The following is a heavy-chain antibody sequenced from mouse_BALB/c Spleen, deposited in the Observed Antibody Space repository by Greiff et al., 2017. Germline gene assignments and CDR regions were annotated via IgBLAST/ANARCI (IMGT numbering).Heavy chain of an antibody. J-gene: IGHJ4*01. V-gene: IGHV5-6-3*01. CDR3: ARDSRLLYYAIDY. D-gene: IGHD2-3*01. CDR1: GFTFSSYG. Sequence: EVKLMESGGGLVQPGGSLKLSCAASGFTFSSYGMSWVRQTPDKRLELVATINSNGGSTYYPDSVKGRFTISRDNAKNTLYLQMSSLKSEDTAMYYCARDSRLLYYAIDYWGQGTSVTVSS. CDR2: INSNGGST.